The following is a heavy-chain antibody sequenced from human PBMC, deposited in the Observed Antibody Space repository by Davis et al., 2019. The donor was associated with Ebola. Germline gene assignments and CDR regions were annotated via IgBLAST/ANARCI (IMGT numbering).Heavy chain of an antibody. CDR3: ARARGTSGWYGDNWFDP. CDR1: KFTFSSYT. J-gene: IGHJ5*02. Sequence: GESLKISCAASKFTFSSYTMTWVRQAPGRGLEWVSGISSSGEDTHYADSVKGRFTISRDNAKNSLYLQMNSLRDEDTAVYYCARARGTSGWYGDNWFDPWGQGTLVTVSS. CDR2: ISSSGEDT. D-gene: IGHD6-19*01. V-gene: IGHV3-21*06.